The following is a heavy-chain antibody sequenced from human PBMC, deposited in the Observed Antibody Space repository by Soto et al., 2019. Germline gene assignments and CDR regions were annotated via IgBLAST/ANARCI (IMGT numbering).Heavy chain of an antibody. D-gene: IGHD6-13*01. CDR1: GFTFSSYA. V-gene: IGHV3-23*01. J-gene: IGHJ4*02. CDR3: AKEYSSSRFLFDY. Sequence: PGGSLRLSCAASGFTFSSYAMSWVRQAPGKGLELVSAISGSGGSTYYADSVKGRFTISRDNSKNTLYLQMNSLRAEDTAVYYCAKEYSSSRFLFDYWGQETLVTVSS. CDR2: ISGSGGST.